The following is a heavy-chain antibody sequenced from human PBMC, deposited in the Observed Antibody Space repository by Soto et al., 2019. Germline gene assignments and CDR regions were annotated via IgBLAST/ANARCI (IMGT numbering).Heavy chain of an antibody. V-gene: IGHV3-11*01. J-gene: IGHJ6*02. CDR3: ARGGQGSSGFYYFYYGMDV. CDR1: GFTFSDYY. Sequence: QVQLVESGGGLVKPGGSLRLSCAASGFTFSDYYMTWIRQAPGKGLEWVAYIGSSGSTMFYTDSVKGRLTISRHNAKNSLYLRMNSLRAEDTAVYYCARGGQGSSGFYYFYYGMDVWGQGTTVTVSS. CDR2: IGSSGSTM. D-gene: IGHD3-22*01.